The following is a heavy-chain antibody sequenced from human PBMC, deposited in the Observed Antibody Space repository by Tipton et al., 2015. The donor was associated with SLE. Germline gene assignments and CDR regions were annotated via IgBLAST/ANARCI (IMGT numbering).Heavy chain of an antibody. CDR1: GYSFRGDS. Sequence: LVQSGAEVKISCKASGYSFRGDSMHWVRQGPGQRLEWMGYINGGNGNTGYSESFQGRVTFTQDTSASTAYMELSSLRSEDTAVYYCARDQRWLPGDWGQGTLVTVSS. CDR3: ARDQRWLPGD. D-gene: IGHD5-12*01. J-gene: IGHJ4*02. CDR2: INGGNGNT. V-gene: IGHV1-3*01.